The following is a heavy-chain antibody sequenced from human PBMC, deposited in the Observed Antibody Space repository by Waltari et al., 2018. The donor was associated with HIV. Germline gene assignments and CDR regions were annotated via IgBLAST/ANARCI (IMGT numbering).Heavy chain of an antibody. J-gene: IGHJ6*02. Sequence: VQLRESGPGLVRPSQTLSLPGPVSCASIVSGGYNYNWVRPPAGKGREWIGRISTSGSVNDNPSLKSRVTISIDTSKNRVSLKLNSVTAADTAVYYCARDEIVSSPHYYGLDVWGQGTTVIVSS. CDR2: ISTSGSV. V-gene: IGHV4-61*02. D-gene: IGHD6-13*01. CDR3: ARDEIVSSPHYYGLDV. CDR1: CASIVSGGY.